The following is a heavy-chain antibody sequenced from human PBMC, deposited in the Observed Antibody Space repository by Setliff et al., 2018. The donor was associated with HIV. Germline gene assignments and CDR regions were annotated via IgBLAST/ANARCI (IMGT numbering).Heavy chain of an antibody. V-gene: IGHV4-38-2*01. CDR2: IYHSGST. Sequence: ETLSLTCAVSGYSISSGYYWGWIRQPPGKGLEWIGSIYHSGSTYYNPSLKSRVTISVDTSKNQFSLKLSSVTAADTALYYCASLQFTYYYDSSGFGSDPSDIWGQGTMVTVSS. CDR1: GYSISSGYY. D-gene: IGHD3-22*01. CDR3: ASLQFTYYYDSSGFGSDPSDI. J-gene: IGHJ3*02.